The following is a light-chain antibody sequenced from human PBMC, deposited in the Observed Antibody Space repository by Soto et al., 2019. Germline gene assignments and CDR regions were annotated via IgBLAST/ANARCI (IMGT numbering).Light chain of an antibody. J-gene: IGKJ5*01. CDR3: QQANSFPIP. CDR2: AAS. CDR1: QRISSW. V-gene: IGKV1-12*01. Sequence: DIQMNQSPSSVSASVGDRVTITCRASQRISSWLAWYQQKPGKAPQRLIYAASSLQSGFPSRFSGCGSGTDLTLTISSLQPEDFATYYGQQANSFPIPCGQGTRLEIK.